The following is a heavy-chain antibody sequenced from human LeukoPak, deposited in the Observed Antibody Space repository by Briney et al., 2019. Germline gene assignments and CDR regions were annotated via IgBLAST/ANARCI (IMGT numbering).Heavy chain of an antibody. D-gene: IGHD3-9*01. CDR3: ARGWKYTSGYRVTELGSGYSDY. V-gene: IGHV4-61*02. J-gene: IGHJ4*02. Sequence: SETLSLTCTVSGDSISSGSYYWSWIRQPAGKGLEWIGRIYSSGRINYNLSLKSRVTISVGTSKNQFSLRLSSVTAADAAVYYCARGWKYTSGYRVTELGSGYSDYWGQGTLVTVSS. CDR2: IYSSGRI. CDR1: GDSISSGSYY.